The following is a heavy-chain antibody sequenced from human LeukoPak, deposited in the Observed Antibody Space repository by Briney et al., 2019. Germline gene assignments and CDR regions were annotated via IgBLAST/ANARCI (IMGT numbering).Heavy chain of an antibody. D-gene: IGHD1-1*01. Sequence: GGSLRLSCAASGFSFSSYAMSWVRQAPGKGLEWVSAISGSGGSTYYADSVKGRFTISRDNSKNTLYLQMNSLRAEDTAVYYCAKNDADEDMEDYWGQGTLVTVSS. CDR2: ISGSGGST. CDR3: AKNDADEDMEDY. J-gene: IGHJ4*02. V-gene: IGHV3-23*01. CDR1: GFSFSSYA.